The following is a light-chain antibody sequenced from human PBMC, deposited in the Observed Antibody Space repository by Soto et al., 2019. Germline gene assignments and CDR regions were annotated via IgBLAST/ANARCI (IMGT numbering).Light chain of an antibody. J-gene: IGKJ1*01. CDR1: QSVSSN. CDR2: GAS. Sequence: EIVMTQSPATLSVSPGERATLSCRASQSVSSNLAWYQQKPGQAPRLLIYGASTRATGIPARFGGSGSGTEFTLTISSLQSEGFAVYYCQQYNNWPWTFGQGTKVEIK. V-gene: IGKV3-15*01. CDR3: QQYNNWPWT.